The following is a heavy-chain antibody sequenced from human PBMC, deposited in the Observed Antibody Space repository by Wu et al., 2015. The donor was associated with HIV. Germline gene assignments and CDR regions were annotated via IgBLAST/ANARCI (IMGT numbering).Heavy chain of an antibody. V-gene: IGHV1-69*13. D-gene: IGHD2-15*01. CDR1: GGTFSSYA. J-gene: IGHJ5*02. CDR2: IIPIFGTA. CDR3: ATAPPLYCSGGSCYSNWFDP. Sequence: QVQLVQSGAEVKKPGSSVKVSCKASGGTFSSYAISWVRQAPGQGLEWMGRIIPIFGTANYAQKFQGRVTITADESTSTAYMELSSLRSEDTAVYYCATAPPLYCSGGSCYSNWFDPWGQGTLVTVSS.